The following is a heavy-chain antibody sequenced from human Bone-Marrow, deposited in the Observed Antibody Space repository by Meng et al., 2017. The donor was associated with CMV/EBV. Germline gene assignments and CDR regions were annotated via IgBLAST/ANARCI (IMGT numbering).Heavy chain of an antibody. CDR3: TRGSSWSDY. J-gene: IGHJ4*02. V-gene: IGHV3-74*01. CDR1: GFTFSSYW. Sequence: GESLKISCAASGFTFSSYWMDWVRQAPGKGLVWVPRIKSDGSSTTYADSVKGRFIISRDNAKNTLYLQMNSLRAEDTAVYYCTRGSSWSDYWGQGTLVTVSS. CDR2: IKSDGSST. D-gene: IGHD6-6*01.